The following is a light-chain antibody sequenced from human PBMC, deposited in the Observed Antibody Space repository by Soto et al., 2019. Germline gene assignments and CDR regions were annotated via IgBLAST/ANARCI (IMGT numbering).Light chain of an antibody. CDR1: RGHSSYA. CDR2: LNSDGSH. J-gene: IGLJ2*01. V-gene: IGLV4-69*01. Sequence: QPVLTQSPSASASLGASVKLTCTLSRGHSSYAIAWHQQQPEKGPRYLMKLNSDGSHSKGDGIPDRFSGSSSGAERYLTISSLQSEDEADYYCQTWGTGTVVFGGGTKLTVL. CDR3: QTWGTGTVV.